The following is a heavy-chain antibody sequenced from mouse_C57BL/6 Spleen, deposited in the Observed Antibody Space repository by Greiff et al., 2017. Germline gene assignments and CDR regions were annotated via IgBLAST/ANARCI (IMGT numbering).Heavy chain of an antibody. Sequence: EVQVVESGGGLVQPGGSLSLSCAASGFTFTDYYMSWVRQPPGKALEWLGFIRNKANGYTTEYSASVKGRFTISRDNSQSILYLQMNALRAEDSATYYCARSYQAFYYFDYWGQGTTLTVSS. CDR3: ARSYQAFYYFDY. CDR2: IRNKANGYTT. D-gene: IGHD6-1*01. J-gene: IGHJ2*01. V-gene: IGHV7-3*01. CDR1: GFTFTDYY.